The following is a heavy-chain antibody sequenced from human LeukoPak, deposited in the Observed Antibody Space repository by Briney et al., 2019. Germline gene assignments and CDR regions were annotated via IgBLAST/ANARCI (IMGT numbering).Heavy chain of an antibody. J-gene: IGHJ4*02. D-gene: IGHD3-22*01. Sequence: GGSLRLSCAASGFTFCTYGMHWVRQAPGKGLEWAAVISYDGSKKYYADSVKGRFTISRDNSKSTLYLQMNSLGVEDTAVYYCAKGYYDTSGYLDYWGQGILVTVSS. CDR2: ISYDGSKK. V-gene: IGHV3-30*18. CDR1: GFTFCTYG. CDR3: AKGYYDTSGYLDY.